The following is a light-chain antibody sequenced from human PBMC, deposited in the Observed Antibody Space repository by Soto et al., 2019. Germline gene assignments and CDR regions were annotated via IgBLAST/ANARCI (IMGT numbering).Light chain of an antibody. CDR3: QQYNNWPLT. CDR2: GAS. Sequence: EIVMSQSPATLPVSPGERATLSCRASQSVSSNLAWYQQKPGQAPRLLIYGASTRATGIPARFSGSGSGTEFTLTISSLQSEDFAVYYCQQYNNWPLTFGGRTKV. J-gene: IGKJ4*01. CDR1: QSVSSN. V-gene: IGKV3-15*01.